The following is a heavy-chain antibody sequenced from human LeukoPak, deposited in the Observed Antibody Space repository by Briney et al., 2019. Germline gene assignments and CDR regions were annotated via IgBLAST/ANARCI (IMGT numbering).Heavy chain of an antibody. D-gene: IGHD4-23*01. CDR3: ARDPTTVVTPRSGWFDP. CDR1: GYTFTSYG. V-gene: IGHV1-18*01. Sequence: GASVKVSCKASGYTFTSYGISWVRQAPGQGLEWMGWISAYNGNTNYAQKFQGRVTMTRDTSISTAYMELSRLRSDDTAVYYCARDPTTVVTPRSGWFDPWGQGTLVTVSS. J-gene: IGHJ5*02. CDR2: ISAYNGNT.